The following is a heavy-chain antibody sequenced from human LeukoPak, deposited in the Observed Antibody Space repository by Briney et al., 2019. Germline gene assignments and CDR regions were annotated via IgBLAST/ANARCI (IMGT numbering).Heavy chain of an antibody. CDR2: IIPIFGTA. Sequence: GSSVKVSCKASGCTFSSYAISWVRQAPGQGLEWMGGIIPIFGTANYAQKFQGRVTITADESTSTAYMELSSLRSEDTAVYYCARAREVGYSYGPIDYWGQGTLVTVSS. J-gene: IGHJ4*02. CDR3: ARAREVGYSYGPIDY. V-gene: IGHV1-69*01. D-gene: IGHD5-18*01. CDR1: GCTFSSYA.